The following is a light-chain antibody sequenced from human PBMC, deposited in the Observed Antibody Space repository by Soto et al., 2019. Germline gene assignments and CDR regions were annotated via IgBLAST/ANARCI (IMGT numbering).Light chain of an antibody. V-gene: IGKV1-5*01. CDR3: QQYNSYPLT. J-gene: IGKJ4*01. Sequence: DIQMTQSPSTLSASVGDRVTITCRASQSISSWLARYQQKPGKAPKLLIYDASSLESGVPSRFRGSGSGTEFTLTISSLQPDDFEPYYCQQYNSYPLTFGGGTKVDIK. CDR2: DAS. CDR1: QSISSW.